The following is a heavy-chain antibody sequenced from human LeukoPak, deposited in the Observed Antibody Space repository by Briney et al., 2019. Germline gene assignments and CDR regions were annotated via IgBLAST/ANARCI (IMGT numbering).Heavy chain of an antibody. CDR2: ISGSGGST. CDR3: AKGRAGDYYFDY. J-gene: IGHJ4*02. D-gene: IGHD6-19*01. Sequence: GGSLRLSCAASGFTFSSYAMGWVRQAPGKGLEWVSAISGSGGSTYYADSVKGRFTISRDNSKNTLYLQMNSLRAEDTAVYYCAKGRAGDYYFDYWGQGTLVTVSS. CDR1: GFTFSSYA. V-gene: IGHV3-23*01.